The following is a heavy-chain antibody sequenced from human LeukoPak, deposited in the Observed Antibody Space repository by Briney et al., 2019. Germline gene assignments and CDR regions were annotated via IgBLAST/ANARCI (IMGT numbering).Heavy chain of an antibody. CDR3: ARGTYYDYVWGSYRYYFDY. Sequence: ASVKVSCKASGYTFTSYDINWVRQATGQGLEWMGWMNPNSGNTGYAQKFQGRVTMTRDTSISTAYMELSSLRSEDTAVYYCARGTYYDYVWGSYRYYFDYWGQGTLVTVSS. D-gene: IGHD3-16*02. CDR1: GYTFTSYD. J-gene: IGHJ4*02. V-gene: IGHV1-8*01. CDR2: MNPNSGNT.